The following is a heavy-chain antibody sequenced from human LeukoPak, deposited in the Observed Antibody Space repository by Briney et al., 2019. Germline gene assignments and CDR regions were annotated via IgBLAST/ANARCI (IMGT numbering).Heavy chain of an antibody. J-gene: IGHJ4*02. V-gene: IGHV3-21*04. CDR2: ISSSSYI. CDR3: AKVLSVGKLFHYDY. D-gene: IGHD3-16*01. Sequence: GGSLRLSCAASGFTFSSYSMNWVRQAPGKGLEWVSSISSSSYIYYADSVKGRFTISRDNAKNTLYLQMDSLRAEDTAIYYCAKVLSVGKLFHYDYWGQGTLVTVPS. CDR1: GFTFSSYS.